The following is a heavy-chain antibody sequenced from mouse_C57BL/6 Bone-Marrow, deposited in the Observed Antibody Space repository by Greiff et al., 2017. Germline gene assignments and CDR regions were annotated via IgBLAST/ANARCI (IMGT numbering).Heavy chain of an antibody. Sequence: EVKLVESGGDLVKPGGSLKLSCAASGFTFSSYGMSWVRQTPDKRLEWVATISSGGSYTYYPDSVKGRFTISRDNAKNNLYLQMSSLKSKDTAMYYCARDSWDLDYWGQGTTLTVSS. J-gene: IGHJ2*01. CDR1: GFTFSSYG. CDR2: ISSGGSYT. V-gene: IGHV5-6*01. D-gene: IGHD4-1*01. CDR3: ARDSWDLDY.